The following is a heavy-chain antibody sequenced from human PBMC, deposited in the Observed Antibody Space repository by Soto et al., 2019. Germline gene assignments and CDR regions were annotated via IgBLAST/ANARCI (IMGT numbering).Heavy chain of an antibody. CDR3: IQSRCGGDCLQSYASYYYYGMDV. CDR2: IYWDDDK. J-gene: IGHJ6*02. CDR1: AFSLSTGGVG. D-gene: IGHD2-21*02. V-gene: IGHV2-5*02. Sequence: QITLKASGPTLVKPTQTLTLTCTFSAFSLSTGGVGVGWIRQPPGKALEWLALIYWDDDKRYSPALRSRLTITKETSKNHVVLTMTNMDPVDTATYYCIQSRCGGDCLQSYASYYYYGMDVWGQGTTVTVSS.